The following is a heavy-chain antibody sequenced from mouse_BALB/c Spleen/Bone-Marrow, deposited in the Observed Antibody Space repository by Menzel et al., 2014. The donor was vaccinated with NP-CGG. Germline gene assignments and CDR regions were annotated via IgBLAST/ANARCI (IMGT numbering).Heavy chain of an antibody. CDR3: ARSLYGYDWYFDV. CDR2: INPNNDGT. D-gene: IGHD2-2*01. CDR1: GYTFTSYV. J-gene: IGHJ1*01. Sequence: VQLQQSGPELVKPGASVKMSCKASGYTFTSYVMHWVKQKPGQGLEWIGNINPNNDGTKYNEKFKGKATLTSDNSSSTAYMELSSLTSEDSAVYYCARSLYGYDWYFDVWGAGTTVTVSS. V-gene: IGHV1-14*01.